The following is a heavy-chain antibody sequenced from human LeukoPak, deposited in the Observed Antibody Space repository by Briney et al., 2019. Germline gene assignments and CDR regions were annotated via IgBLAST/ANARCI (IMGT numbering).Heavy chain of an antibody. CDR2: IYYSGST. D-gene: IGHD2-8*01. J-gene: IGHJ4*02. Sequence: SETLSLTCTVSGGSISSSSYYWGWIRQPPGKGLEWIGSIYYSGSTYYNPSLKSRVTISVDTSKNQFSLKLSSVTAADTAVYYCARDPRGNYAIEDWGQGTLVTVSS. CDR1: GGSISSSSYY. V-gene: IGHV4-39*07. CDR3: ARDPRGNYAIED.